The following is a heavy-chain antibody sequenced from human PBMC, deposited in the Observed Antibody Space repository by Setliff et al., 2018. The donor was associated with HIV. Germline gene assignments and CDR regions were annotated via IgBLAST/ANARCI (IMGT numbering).Heavy chain of an antibody. D-gene: IGHD3-22*01. V-gene: IGHV1-18*01. CDR3: ARDSGQTFFFDSSGVCYIGVHKTPDKYYCDS. Sequence: ASVKVSCKASGYTFISYDINWVRQAPGQGLEWMGWISAYNGNTRYAQKLQGRVTMTTDASTSTAYMELRSLRSDDTAIYYCARDSGQTFFFDSSGVCYIGVHKTPDKYYCDSWGQGTLVTVSS. J-gene: IGHJ4*02. CDR2: ISAYNGNT. CDR1: GYTFISYD.